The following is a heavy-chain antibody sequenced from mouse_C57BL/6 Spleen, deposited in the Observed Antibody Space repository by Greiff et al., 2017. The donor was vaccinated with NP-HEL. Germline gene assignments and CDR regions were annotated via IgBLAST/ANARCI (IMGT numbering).Heavy chain of an antibody. CDR3: ARSLITTVVAMRAMDY. CDR2: INPSTGGT. CDR1: GYSFTGYY. D-gene: IGHD1-1*01. J-gene: IGHJ4*01. V-gene: IGHV1-42*01. Sequence: EVQLQQSGPELVKPGASVKISCKASGYSFTGYYMNWVKQSPEKSLEWIGEINPSTGGTTYNQKFKAKATLTVDKSSSTAYMQLKSLTSEDSAVYYCARSLITTVVAMRAMDYWGQGTSVTVSS.